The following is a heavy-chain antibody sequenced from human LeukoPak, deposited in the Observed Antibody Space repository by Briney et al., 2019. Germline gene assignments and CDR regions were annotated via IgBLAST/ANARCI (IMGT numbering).Heavy chain of an antibody. D-gene: IGHD1-26*01. J-gene: IGHJ4*02. CDR2: ISTSGST. CDR3: ARHSNSGSYYDY. V-gene: IGHV4-4*09. CDR1: AASISNYY. Sequence: SETLSLTCAVSAASISNYYWSWIRQAPGKGLEWIGYISTSGSTNYNPSPKSRVTMSVDTSKNQFSLKLSSVTAADTAVYYCARHSNSGSYYDYWGQGTLVTVSS.